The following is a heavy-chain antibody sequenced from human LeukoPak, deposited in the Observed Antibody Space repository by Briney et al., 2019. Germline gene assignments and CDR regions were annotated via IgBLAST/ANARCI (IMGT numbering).Heavy chain of an antibody. J-gene: IGHJ4*02. CDR1: GFTFSDYY. CDR2: ISSRSGYT. V-gene: IGHV3-11*05. Sequence: GGSLRLSCAASGFTFSDYYMSWIRQAPGKGLEWVSYISSRSGYTNYADSVKGRFTISRDNAKNSLYLQMNSLRAEDTAVYCCARDDGSGSYYWIWWGQGTLVTVSS. CDR3: ARDDGSGSYYWIW. D-gene: IGHD3-10*01.